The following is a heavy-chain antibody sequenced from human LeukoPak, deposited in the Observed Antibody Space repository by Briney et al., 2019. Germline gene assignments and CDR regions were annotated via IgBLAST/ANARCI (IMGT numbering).Heavy chain of an antibody. D-gene: IGHD3-9*01. CDR3: ARDGGTTGPELDY. Sequence: GASVKVSCKASGYTFTGYFMHWVRQAPGQGLEWMGWINPHSGGTDNAQNFQGRVTMTRDTSINTAYMELTRMTSDDTAVYFCARDGGTTGPELDYWGQGTLVTVSS. V-gene: IGHV1-2*02. J-gene: IGHJ4*02. CDR2: INPHSGGT. CDR1: GYTFTGYF.